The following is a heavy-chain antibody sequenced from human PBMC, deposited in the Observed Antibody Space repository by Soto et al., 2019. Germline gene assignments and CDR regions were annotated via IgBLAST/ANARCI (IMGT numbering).Heavy chain of an antibody. Sequence: ASVKVSCKASGYTFTSYGISWVRQAPGQGLEWMGWISAYNGNTDYAQKLQGRVTMTTDTSTSTAYMELRSLRSDDTAVYYCARDKTPAGAAAASPPSYYYGMEVWGQGTTVTVSS. J-gene: IGHJ6*02. D-gene: IGHD6-13*01. V-gene: IGHV1-18*01. CDR2: ISAYNGNT. CDR1: GYTFTSYG. CDR3: ARDKTPAGAAAASPPSYYYGMEV.